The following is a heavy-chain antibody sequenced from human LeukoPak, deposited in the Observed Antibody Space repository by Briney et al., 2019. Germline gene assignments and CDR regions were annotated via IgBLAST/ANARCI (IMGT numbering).Heavy chain of an antibody. CDR3: ARDNYYGPGSFVY. D-gene: IGHD3-10*01. CDR2: IYYSGST. CDR1: GDSINGGGHY. J-gene: IGHJ4*02. V-gene: IGHV4-31*03. Sequence: MSSQTLSLTCTVSGDSINGGGHYWSWIRQHPGKGLEWIGYIYYSGSTYYNPSLKSRVTISVDTSKNQFSLKVNSVTVADTAVYYCARDNYYGPGSFVYWGQGTLVTVSS.